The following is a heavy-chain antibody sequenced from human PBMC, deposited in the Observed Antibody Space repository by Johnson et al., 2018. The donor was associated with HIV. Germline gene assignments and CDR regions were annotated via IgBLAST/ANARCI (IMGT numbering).Heavy chain of an antibody. Sequence: VRLVESGGGLVQPGGSLRLSCAASGFTFRSYWMSWVRQAPGKGLEWVANIKQDGSEKYYVDSVKGRFTISRDNAKKSLYLQMNSLRAEDTAVYYCTRRSPYDAFDIWGQGTMVTVSS. V-gene: IGHV3-7*01. J-gene: IGHJ3*02. CDR1: GFTFRSYW. CDR2: IKQDGSEK. CDR3: TRRSPYDAFDI.